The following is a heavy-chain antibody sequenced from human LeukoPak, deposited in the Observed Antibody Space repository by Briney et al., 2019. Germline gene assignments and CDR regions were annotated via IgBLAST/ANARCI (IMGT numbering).Heavy chain of an antibody. Sequence: GASVKVSCKVSGYTLTELSMHWVRQAPGKGLEWMGGFDPEDGETIYAQKFQGRVTMTRDTSISTAYMELSRLRSDDTAVYYCAGILYYPDAFDIWGQGTMVTVSS. CDR1: GYTLTELS. CDR3: AGILYYPDAFDI. V-gene: IGHV1-24*01. J-gene: IGHJ3*02. D-gene: IGHD2-8*01. CDR2: FDPEDGET.